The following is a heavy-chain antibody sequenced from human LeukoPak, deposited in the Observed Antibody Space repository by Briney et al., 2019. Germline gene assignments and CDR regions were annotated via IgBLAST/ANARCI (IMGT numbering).Heavy chain of an antibody. Sequence: VQPGGSLRLSCSASGFTFSRYAMHWVRQAPGKGLEYVSGISSNGGSTYYADSVKGRFTISRDNSKNTLYLQMSSLRAEDTAVYYCVQSGSYYNEPYYFDYWGQGTLVTVSS. V-gene: IGHV3-64D*06. J-gene: IGHJ4*02. CDR3: VQSGSYYNEPYYFDY. CDR1: GFTFSRYA. D-gene: IGHD3-10*01. CDR2: ISSNGGST.